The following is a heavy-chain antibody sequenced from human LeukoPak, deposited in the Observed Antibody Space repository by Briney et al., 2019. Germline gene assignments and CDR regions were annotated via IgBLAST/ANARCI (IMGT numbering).Heavy chain of an antibody. D-gene: IGHD6-13*01. V-gene: IGHV3-11*04. CDR2: ISSSGSTI. CDR1: GFTFSDYC. Sequence: GGSLRLSCAASGFTFSDYCMSWIRQAPGKGLEWVSYISSSGSTIYYADSVKGRFTISRDNAKNSLYLQMNSLRAGDTAVYYCARARSSWDNHDAFDIWGQGTMVTVSS. J-gene: IGHJ3*02. CDR3: ARARSSWDNHDAFDI.